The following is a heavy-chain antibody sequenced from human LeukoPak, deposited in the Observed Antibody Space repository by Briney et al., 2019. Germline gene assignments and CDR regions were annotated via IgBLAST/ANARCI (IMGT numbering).Heavy chain of an antibody. CDR3: ARNGWGYDFWSGYYIDWFDP. D-gene: IGHD3-3*01. CDR2: IYYSGST. J-gene: IGHJ5*02. Sequence: SETLSLTCTVSGGSISSYYWSWIRQPPGKGLEWIGYIYYSGSTNYNPSLKSRVTISVDTSKNQFSLKLSSVTAADTAVYYCARNGWGYDFWSGYYIDWFDPWGQGTLVTVSS. V-gene: IGHV4-59*08. CDR1: GGSISSYY.